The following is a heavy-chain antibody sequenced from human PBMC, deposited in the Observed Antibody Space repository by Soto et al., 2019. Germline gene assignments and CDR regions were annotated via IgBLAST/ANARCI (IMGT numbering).Heavy chain of an antibody. V-gene: IGHV1-18*01. Sequence: QIQLVQSGGEVRKPGASVKLSCKASGYTFSRSGISWVRQRPGQGLEWLGWISAFNGKTKSAQEFQGRVTMTTDTSTTTAYVEVERLTSDDSAVYFCARGPGDTDSAWLDNWGQGTLVTVSS. CDR1: GYTFSRSG. CDR2: ISAFNGKT. J-gene: IGHJ5*02. D-gene: IGHD2-2*01. CDR3: ARGPGDTDSAWLDN.